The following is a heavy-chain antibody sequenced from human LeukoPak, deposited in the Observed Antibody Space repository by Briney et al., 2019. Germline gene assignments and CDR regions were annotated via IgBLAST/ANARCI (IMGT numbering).Heavy chain of an antibody. CDR3: ARYGSGTYPRFDY. J-gene: IGHJ4*02. CDR2: IYNSGST. CDR1: GGSISGYY. Sequence: PSETLSLTCTVSGGSISGYYWSWIRQSPGKGLEWIGYIYNSGSTNYNPSLQSRVTISVDTSKNQFSLNLCSVTAADTAVYYCARYGSGTYPRFDYWGQGTLVTVSS. V-gene: IGHV4-59*08. D-gene: IGHD3-10*01.